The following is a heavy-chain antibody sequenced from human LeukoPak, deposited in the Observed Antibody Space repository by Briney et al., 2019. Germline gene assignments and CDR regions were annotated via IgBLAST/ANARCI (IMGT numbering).Heavy chain of an antibody. CDR3: ASGPDCSGGSCYSRSYYYMDV. D-gene: IGHD2-15*01. CDR2: IIPIFGTA. V-gene: IGHV1-69*05. J-gene: IGHJ6*03. Sequence: GSSVKVSCKASGGTFSSYAISWVRQAPGQGLEWMGRIIPIFGTANYAQKFQGRVTITTDESTSTACMELSSLRSEDTAVYYCASGPDCSGGSCYSRSYYYMDVWGKGTTVTVSS. CDR1: GGTFSSYA.